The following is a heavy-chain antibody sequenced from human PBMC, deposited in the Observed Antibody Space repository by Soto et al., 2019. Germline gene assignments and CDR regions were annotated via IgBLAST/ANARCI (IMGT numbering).Heavy chain of an antibody. D-gene: IGHD6-6*01. CDR3: AKDRRAARH. Sequence: GGLLRLSYAASGFNFSGYAMSWVRQAPGKGLEWVSAISGSGGSTYYADSVKGRFTISRDNSKNTLYLQMNSLRAEDTAVYYCAKDRRAARHWGQGTLVTVSS. V-gene: IGHV3-23*01. J-gene: IGHJ4*02. CDR2: ISGSGGST. CDR1: GFNFSGYA.